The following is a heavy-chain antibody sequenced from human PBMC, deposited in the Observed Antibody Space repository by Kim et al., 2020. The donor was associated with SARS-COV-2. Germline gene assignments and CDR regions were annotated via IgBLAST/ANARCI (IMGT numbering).Heavy chain of an antibody. Sequence: GGSLRLSCAASGFTFSSYWMSWVRQAPGKGLEWVANVNHDGSEKYYVDSVKGRFTISRDNAKNSLYLQMSSLRAEDTAVYYCARDLVGAVGGTCDYWGQGTLVTVSS. J-gene: IGHJ4*02. D-gene: IGHD6-19*01. CDR3: ARDLVGAVGGTCDY. CDR1: GFTFSSYW. CDR2: VNHDGSEK. V-gene: IGHV3-7*01.